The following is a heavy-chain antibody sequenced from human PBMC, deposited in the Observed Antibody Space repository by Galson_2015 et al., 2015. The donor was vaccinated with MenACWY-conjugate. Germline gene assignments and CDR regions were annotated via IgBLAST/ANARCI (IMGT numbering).Heavy chain of an antibody. CDR3: ARDREDLVGAAGYFDY. Sequence: SLRLSCAASGFTVSSNYMSWVRQAPGKGLEWVSVIYSGGSTDYADSVKGRFTISRDNSKNTLYLQMNSLRAEDTAVYYCARDREDLVGAAGYFDYWGQGTLVTVSS. D-gene: IGHD1-26*01. J-gene: IGHJ4*02. CDR2: IYSGGST. V-gene: IGHV3-66*01. CDR1: GFTVSSNY.